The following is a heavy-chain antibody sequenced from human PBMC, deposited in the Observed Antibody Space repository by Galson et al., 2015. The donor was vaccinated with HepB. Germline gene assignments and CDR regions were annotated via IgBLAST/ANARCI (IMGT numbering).Heavy chain of an antibody. J-gene: IGHJ4*02. CDR2: IRNKPDSYTA. D-gene: IGHD2-2*02. Sequence: SLRLSCAVSGFIFTDHFIDWVRQAPGKGLEWVGRIRNKPDSYTAEYAASVKGRFTISRDASKNSLFLQMNSLKTEDTAVYYCALIPPGPGSSFDSWGQGTLVTVSS. V-gene: IGHV3-72*01. CDR1: GFIFTDHF. CDR3: ALIPPGPGSSFDS.